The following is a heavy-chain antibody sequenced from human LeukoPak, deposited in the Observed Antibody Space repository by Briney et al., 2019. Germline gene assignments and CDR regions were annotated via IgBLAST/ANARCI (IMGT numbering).Heavy chain of an antibody. CDR3: SRSRRVLCTGACYSFDY. Sequence: GGSLRLSCAASGFTFSSYAMSWVRQAPGKGPEWVGFIRSKVYGEATEYAASVKGRFIISRDDSKSIAYLQMNSLETEDTAVYYCSRSRRVLCTGACYSFDYWGQGTLVTVSS. J-gene: IGHJ4*02. CDR2: IRSKVYGEAT. CDR1: GFTFSSYA. V-gene: IGHV3-49*04. D-gene: IGHD2-8*02.